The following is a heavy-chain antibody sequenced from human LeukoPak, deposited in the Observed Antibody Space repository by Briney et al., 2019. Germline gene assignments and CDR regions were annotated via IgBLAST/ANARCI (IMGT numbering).Heavy chain of an antibody. CDR1: GFTFSSYW. D-gene: IGHD3-16*01. Sequence: GGSLRLSCAASGFTFSSYWMSWVRQAPGKGLEWVANIKQDGSEKYYVDSVKGRFTISRDNAKNSLYLQMNSLRAEDTALYHCARGQGVMRFDPWGQGTLVTVSS. J-gene: IGHJ5*02. V-gene: IGHV3-7*03. CDR2: IKQDGSEK. CDR3: ARGQGVMRFDP.